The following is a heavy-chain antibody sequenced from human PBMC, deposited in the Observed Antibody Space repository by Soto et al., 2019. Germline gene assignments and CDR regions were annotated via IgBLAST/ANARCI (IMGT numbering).Heavy chain of an antibody. CDR3: ARADYEILTGSYAMDV. V-gene: IGHV4-4*07. D-gene: IGHD3-9*01. Sequence: PSETLSLTCTVSDDFISSYYWSWIRQPAGKGLEWIGRVSTNGATNYNPSLESRVTMSVDTSKNQFSLKLTSVTAADTAVYFCARADYEILTGSYAMDVWGRGTTVTVSS. J-gene: IGHJ6*02. CDR2: VSTNGAT. CDR1: DDFISSYY.